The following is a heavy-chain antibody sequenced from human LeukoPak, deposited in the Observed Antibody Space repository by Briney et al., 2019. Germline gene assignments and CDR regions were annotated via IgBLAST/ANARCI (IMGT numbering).Heavy chain of an antibody. D-gene: IGHD2-21*02. V-gene: IGHV3-11*01. Sequence: GGSLRLSCATSGLIFSDYYMSWIRQAPGKGLEWVSYISSSSSPIYYADSVKGRFTISRDNAKNSLYLQMNSLRAEDTAVYYCARYHDSMFPSLGYWGQGTLVTVSS. CDR1: GLIFSDYY. CDR3: ARYHDSMFPSLGY. CDR2: ISSSSSPI. J-gene: IGHJ4*02.